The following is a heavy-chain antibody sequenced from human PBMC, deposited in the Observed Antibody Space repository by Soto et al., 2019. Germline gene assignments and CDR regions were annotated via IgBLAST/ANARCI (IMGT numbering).Heavy chain of an antibody. CDR2: IYHSWST. CDR1: GGSFTAYY. V-gene: IGHV4-38-2*01. CDR3: ARGDVVVVAATPPFDY. Sequence: SATLSLTFAIYGGSFTAYYWGWIRQPPGKGLEWIGSIYHSWSTYYNPSLKSRVAISVDTSKNQFSLKLSSVTAADTAVYYCARGDVVVVAATPPFDYWGQGTLVTVSS. J-gene: IGHJ4*02. D-gene: IGHD2-15*01.